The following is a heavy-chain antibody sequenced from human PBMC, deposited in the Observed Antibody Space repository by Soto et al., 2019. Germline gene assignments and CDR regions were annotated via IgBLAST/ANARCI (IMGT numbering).Heavy chain of an antibody. CDR1: GFTFSSHA. V-gene: IGHV3-30-3*01. CDR3: ARGTTTAAFSGMDV. J-gene: IGHJ6*02. D-gene: IGHD2-2*01. CDR2: ISYDGSNE. Sequence: QVQLVESGGGVVQPGRSLRLSCAASGFTFSSHAMNWVRQAPGKGLEWVAVISYDGSNEYNSESVKGRFTITRDNSKNTLSLQMTSLRPEDTAMYFCARGTTTAAFSGMDVWGQGTPVTVSS.